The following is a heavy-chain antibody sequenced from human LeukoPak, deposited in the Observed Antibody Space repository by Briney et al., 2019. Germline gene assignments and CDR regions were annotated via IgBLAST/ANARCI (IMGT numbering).Heavy chain of an antibody. D-gene: IGHD1-26*01. CDR3: AKDSYVGYYFDY. CDR1: GFTFSSYG. V-gene: IGHV3-30*18. Sequence: GRSLRLSCAASGFTFSSYGMHWVRQAPGKGLEWVAVISYDGSNKYYADSVKSRFTISRDNSKNTLYLQMNSLRAEDTAVYYCAKDSYVGYYFDYWGQGTLVTVSS. J-gene: IGHJ4*02. CDR2: ISYDGSNK.